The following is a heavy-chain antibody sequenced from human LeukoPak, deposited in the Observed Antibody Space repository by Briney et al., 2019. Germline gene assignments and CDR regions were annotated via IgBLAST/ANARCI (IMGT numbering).Heavy chain of an antibody. CDR2: IYYSGST. V-gene: IGHV4-59*01. CDR3: ARGVYSTRSDY. CDR1: GGSFSGYY. D-gene: IGHD2-2*01. J-gene: IGHJ4*02. Sequence: KPSETLSLTCAVYGGSFSGYYWSWIRQPPGKGLEWIGFIYYSGSTDYNPSLKSRVTISVDTSKNQFSLKLSSVTAADTAVYYCARGVYSTRSDYWGQGTLVTVSS.